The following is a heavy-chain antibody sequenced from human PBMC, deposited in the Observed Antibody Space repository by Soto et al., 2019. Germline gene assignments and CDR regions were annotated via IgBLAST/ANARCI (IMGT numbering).Heavy chain of an antibody. CDR1: GGSFSGYY. CDR2: INHSGST. J-gene: IGHJ6*02. V-gene: IGHV4-34*01. D-gene: IGHD2-15*01. CDR3: SRGLYCSGGSCYFRPRRYGMDV. Sequence: LSETLSLTCAVYGGSFSGYYWSWIRQPPGKGLEWIGEINHSGSTNYNPSLKSRVTISVDTSKNQYSLKLSSVTAADTAVYYCSRGLYCSGGSCYFRPRRYGMDVWGQGTTVTVSS.